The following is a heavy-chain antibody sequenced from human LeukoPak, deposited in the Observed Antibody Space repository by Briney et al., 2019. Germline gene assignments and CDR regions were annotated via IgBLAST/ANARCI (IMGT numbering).Heavy chain of an antibody. CDR1: GFIFSNYW. J-gene: IGHJ4*02. CDR3: ARGPRSFDY. CDR2: INSDGSST. Sequence: PGGSLRLSCAASGFIFSNYWMHWVRQARGKGLVWVSHINSDGSSTTYADSVKGRLTISRDNAKNTLYLQMNSLRAEDTAVYYCARGPRSFDYWGQGTLVTVSS. V-gene: IGHV3-74*01.